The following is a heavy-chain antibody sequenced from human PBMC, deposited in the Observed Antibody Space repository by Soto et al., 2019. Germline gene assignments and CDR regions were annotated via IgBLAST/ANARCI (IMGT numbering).Heavy chain of an antibody. V-gene: IGHV1-69*12. CDR3: AREVAADGTFREDVFDI. Sequence: QVHLVQSGAEVKKPGSSVKVSCKAPGGTFSNHAINWVRQAPGQGLEWMGRIIPIFTTTNYAQKFQGRVRMTADESTTTANMELSSLKHDDTAVYYCAREVAADGTFREDVFDIWGQGTLVTVSS. CDR2: IIPIFTTT. CDR1: GGTFSNHA. D-gene: IGHD6-13*01. J-gene: IGHJ3*02.